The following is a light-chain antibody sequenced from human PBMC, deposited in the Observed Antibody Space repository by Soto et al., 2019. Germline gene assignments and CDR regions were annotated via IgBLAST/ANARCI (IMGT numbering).Light chain of an antibody. V-gene: IGKV3-11*01. CDR2: DAS. Sequence: EIVLTQSPATLSLSPGERAPLSCRASQSVSSYLAWYQQKPGQAPRLLIYDASNRATGIPARFSGSGSGTDFTLIINRLEPEDVAIYYCQQYGGSPRITFGQGTRREIK. J-gene: IGKJ5*01. CDR3: QQYGGSPRIT. CDR1: QSVSSY.